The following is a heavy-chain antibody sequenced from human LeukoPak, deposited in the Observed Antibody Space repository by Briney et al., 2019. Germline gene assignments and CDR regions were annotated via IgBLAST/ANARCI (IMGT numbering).Heavy chain of an antibody. V-gene: IGHV3-30*02. CDR3: AKDGIGERRRAMAHYFDY. CDR2: IRYDGSNK. Sequence: PGGSLRLSCAASGFTFSSYGMHWVRQAPGKGLEWVAFIRYDGSNKYYADSVKGRFTISRDNSKNTLYLQMNSLRAEDTAVYYCAKDGIGERRRAMAHYFDYWGQGTLVTVSS. D-gene: IGHD3-10*01. J-gene: IGHJ4*02. CDR1: GFTFSSYG.